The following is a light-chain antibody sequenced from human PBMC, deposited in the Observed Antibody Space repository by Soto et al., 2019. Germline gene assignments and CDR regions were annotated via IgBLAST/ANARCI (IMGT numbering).Light chain of an antibody. CDR3: QQYDKWVT. Sequence: EIVMTQSPATLSVSPGETATLSCRASQSVSSNLAWYQQKRGQAPRLLIYGASTSATGIPARFIGSGSGTDFTLTISSLQFEDFAVYFYQQYDKWVTFGPGTKVDLK. V-gene: IGKV3-15*01. CDR1: QSVSSN. CDR2: GAS. J-gene: IGKJ3*01.